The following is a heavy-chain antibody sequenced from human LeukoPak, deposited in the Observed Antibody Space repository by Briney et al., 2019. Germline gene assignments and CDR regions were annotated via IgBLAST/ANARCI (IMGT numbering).Heavy chain of an antibody. V-gene: IGHV1-24*01. CDR3: ATDSFTLGVVPAAISGYYFDY. CDR2: FDPEDGET. CDR1: GYTLTELS. D-gene: IGHD2-2*02. Sequence: GASVKVSCTVSGYTLTELSMHWVRQAPGKGLEWMGGFDPEDGETIYAQKFQGRVTMTEDTSTDTAYMELSSLRSEDTAVYYCATDSFTLGVVPAAISGYYFDYWGQGTLVTVSS. J-gene: IGHJ4*02.